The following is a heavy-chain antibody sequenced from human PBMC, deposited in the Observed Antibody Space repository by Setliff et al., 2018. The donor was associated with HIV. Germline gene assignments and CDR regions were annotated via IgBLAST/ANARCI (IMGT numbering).Heavy chain of an antibody. D-gene: IGHD6-19*01. CDR3: ARGLTSVAG. CDR1: GGSISSGVSY. Sequence: PSETLSLTCTVSGGSISSGVSYWSWIRQLPGKGLEWIGYIYYSGSTYYNPSLKSRLTISVDTSKNQFSLKLSSVTAADTAVYYCARGLTSVAGWGQGTLVTVSS. V-gene: IGHV4-31*03. J-gene: IGHJ4*02. CDR2: IYYSGST.